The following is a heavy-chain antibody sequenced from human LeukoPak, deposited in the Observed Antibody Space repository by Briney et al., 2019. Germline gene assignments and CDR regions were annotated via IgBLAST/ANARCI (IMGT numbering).Heavy chain of an antibody. V-gene: IGHV3-23*01. CDR2: ISGSGGGT. D-gene: IGHD3-22*01. CDR1: GFTFSTYA. Sequence: GGSLRLSCAVSGFTFSTYAMSWVRQAPGKGLEWVSTISGSGGGTYYADSVKGRFTISRDNSKNTMYLQMNILRAEDTAVYYCAKNSYLNYYDSSGYYYHAFDIWGQGTMVTVSS. J-gene: IGHJ3*02. CDR3: AKNSYLNYYDSSGYYYHAFDI.